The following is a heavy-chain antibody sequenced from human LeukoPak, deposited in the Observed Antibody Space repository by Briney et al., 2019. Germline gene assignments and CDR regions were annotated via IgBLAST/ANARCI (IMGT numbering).Heavy chain of an antibody. J-gene: IGHJ4*02. V-gene: IGHV4-39*01. CDR2: SYYSGST. CDR1: GGSISSSGYY. D-gene: IGHD1-1*01. CDR3: ARSRTGTTRFLDY. Sequence: SETLSLTCTVSGGSISSSGYYWGWIPQAPGMELEWIGSSYYSGSTYYNPSLKSRVTISVDTSKNQFSLKLSSVTAADTAVYYCARSRTGTTRFLDYWGQGTLVTVSS.